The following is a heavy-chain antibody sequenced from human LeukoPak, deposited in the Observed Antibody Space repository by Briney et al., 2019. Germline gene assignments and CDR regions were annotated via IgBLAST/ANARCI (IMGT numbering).Heavy chain of an antibody. Sequence: GGSLRLSCAASGFTFSGYGMFWFRQAPGKGLEWISSISIGGTYIYYADSVKGRFTISRNNAKNSLYLQMNSLRADDTAVYYCTKSRSSWSGDTFDIWGQGTMVTVSS. CDR2: ISIGGTYI. J-gene: IGHJ3*02. D-gene: IGHD6-13*01. V-gene: IGHV3-21*01. CDR1: GFTFSGYG. CDR3: TKSRSSWSGDTFDI.